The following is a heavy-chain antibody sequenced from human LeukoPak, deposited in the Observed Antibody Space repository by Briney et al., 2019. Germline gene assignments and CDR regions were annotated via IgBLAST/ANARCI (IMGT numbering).Heavy chain of an antibody. CDR1: GFTFSSYG. Sequence: PGGSLRLSCAASGFTFSSYGTHWVRQAPGKGLEWVAVISYDGSNKYYADSVKGRFTISRDNSKNTLYLQMNSLRAEDTAVYYCAKGHGSGVWGQGTLVTVSS. CDR3: AKGHGSGV. J-gene: IGHJ4*02. D-gene: IGHD3-10*01. CDR2: ISYDGSNK. V-gene: IGHV3-30*18.